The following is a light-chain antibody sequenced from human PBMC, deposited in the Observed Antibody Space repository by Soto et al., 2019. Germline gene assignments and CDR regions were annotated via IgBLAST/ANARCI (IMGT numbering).Light chain of an antibody. CDR2: EGS. Sequence: QSALTQPASVSGSPEQSITISCTGTSSDIGTYNLVSWYQQHPGKAPKLIIYEGSERPSGVSNRFSGSKFGNTASLTISGLQAEDEADYYCCSYAGSPYVFGTGTKLTVL. CDR1: SSDIGTYNL. J-gene: IGLJ1*01. V-gene: IGLV2-23*01. CDR3: CSYAGSPYV.